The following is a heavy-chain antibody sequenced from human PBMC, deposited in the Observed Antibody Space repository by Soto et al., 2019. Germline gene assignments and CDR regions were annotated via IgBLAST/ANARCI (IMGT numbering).Heavy chain of an antibody. CDR3: ARDKGIAGSFDH. V-gene: IGHV3-48*02. CDR2: ITSSSTTI. D-gene: IGHD6-13*01. CDR1: GFTFSTYS. Sequence: GGSLRLSCAASGFTFSTYSMNWVRQAPGKGLEWISYITSSSTTIFYADSVKGRFTISRDNAKNSLYLQMNSLRDEDTSVYYCARDKGIAGSFDHWGQGTLVTVSS. J-gene: IGHJ5*02.